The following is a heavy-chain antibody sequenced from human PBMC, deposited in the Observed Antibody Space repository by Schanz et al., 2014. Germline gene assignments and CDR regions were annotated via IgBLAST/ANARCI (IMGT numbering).Heavy chain of an antibody. CDR2: ISTSGTYM. CDR3: VRDSFFAFDY. J-gene: IGHJ4*02. CDR1: GFTFENYA. V-gene: IGHV3-21*01. Sequence: EVQLVESGGGVVRPGGSLRLSCAASGFTFENYALTWVRQAPGRGLEWVSSISTSGTYMYIADSLKGRLTISRDDAKKSMYLQMNNLRAEDTAVYYCVRDSFFAFDYWGQGTLVTVSS. D-gene: IGHD3-3*01.